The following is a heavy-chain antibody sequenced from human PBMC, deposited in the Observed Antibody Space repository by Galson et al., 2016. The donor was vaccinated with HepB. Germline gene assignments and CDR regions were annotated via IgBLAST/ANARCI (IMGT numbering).Heavy chain of an antibody. D-gene: IGHD3-3*01. CDR3: ATDRRSIFGAVTEYFQH. CDR2: ISSSTIYI. V-gene: IGHV3-21*01. CDR1: GFTFTSYT. J-gene: IGHJ1*01. Sequence: SLRLSCAASGFTFTSYTVNWVRQAPGKGLEWVSSISSSTIYIYYADSVKGRFTISRDNAKNSLYLQMNSLRDEDTAVYYCATDRRSIFGAVTEYFQHWGQGTLVTVSS.